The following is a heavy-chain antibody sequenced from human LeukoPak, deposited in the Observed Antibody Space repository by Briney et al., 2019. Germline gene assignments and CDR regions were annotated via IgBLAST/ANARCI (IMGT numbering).Heavy chain of an antibody. Sequence: PGGSLRLSCAASGFTFSDYYMSWIRQAPGKGLEWVSYISSSSSYTNYADFVKGRFTISRDNAKNSLYLQMNSLRAEDTAVYYCARMEYSSSWYSPWGQGTMVTVSS. D-gene: IGHD6-13*01. CDR3: ARMEYSSSWYSP. CDR2: ISSSSSYT. J-gene: IGHJ3*01. V-gene: IGHV3-11*06. CDR1: GFTFSDYY.